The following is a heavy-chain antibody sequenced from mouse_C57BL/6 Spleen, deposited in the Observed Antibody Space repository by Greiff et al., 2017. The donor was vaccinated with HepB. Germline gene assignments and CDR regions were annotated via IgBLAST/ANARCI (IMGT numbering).Heavy chain of an antibody. J-gene: IGHJ2*01. CDR3: ARSDSSGPVDY. D-gene: IGHD3-2*02. Sequence: QVQLQQPGAELVRPGSSVKLSCKASGYTFTSYWMDWVKQRPGQGLEWIGNIYPSDSETHYNQKFKDRATLTVDKSSSTAYMQLSSLTSEDSAVYYCARSDSSGPVDYWGQGTTLTVSS. CDR1: GYTFTSYW. V-gene: IGHV1-61*01. CDR2: IYPSDSET.